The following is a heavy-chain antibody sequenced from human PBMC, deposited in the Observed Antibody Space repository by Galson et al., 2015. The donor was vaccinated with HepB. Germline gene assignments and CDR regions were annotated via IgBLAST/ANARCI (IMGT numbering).Heavy chain of an antibody. J-gene: IGHJ3*02. CDR3: ATYSIADYDGSDI. D-gene: IGHD4-11*01. V-gene: IGHV4-31*03. Sequence: TLSLTCTVSGGSIITAGHYWAWIRQHPGRGLEWIGYIFHTGSTTYNPSLASRITMSVDTSKSQFSLKLTSMTAADTAVYFCATYSIADYDGSDIWGQGTLVTVSS. CDR2: IFHTGST. CDR1: GGSIITAGHY.